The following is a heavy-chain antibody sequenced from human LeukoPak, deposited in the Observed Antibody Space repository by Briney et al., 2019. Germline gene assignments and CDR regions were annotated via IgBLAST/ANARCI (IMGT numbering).Heavy chain of an antibody. CDR1: GSTFTSYG. D-gene: IGHD4-17*01. J-gene: IGHJ6*02. CDR3: ARDPGGYGDPHYYYFYGMDV. Sequence: ASVKVSCKASGSTFTSYGISWVRQAPGQGLEWMGWISAYYGNTNYAQKLQGRVTMTTDTSTSTAYMELRSLRSDDTAVYYCARDPGGYGDPHYYYFYGMDVWGQGTTVTVSS. CDR2: ISAYYGNT. V-gene: IGHV1-18*01.